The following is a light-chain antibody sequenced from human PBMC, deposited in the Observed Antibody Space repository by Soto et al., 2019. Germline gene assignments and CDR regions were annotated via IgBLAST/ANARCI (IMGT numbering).Light chain of an antibody. V-gene: IGKV1-8*01. J-gene: IGKJ4*01. CDR3: QQYDNLPLT. Sequence: AIRMTQSPSSFSASTGDSVTITCRASQGISSYLAWYQQKPGKAPKLLIYAASTLQSGVPSRFSGSGSGTDFTLIISCLQSEDIATYYCQQYDNLPLTFGGGTKVDIK. CDR2: AAS. CDR1: QGISSY.